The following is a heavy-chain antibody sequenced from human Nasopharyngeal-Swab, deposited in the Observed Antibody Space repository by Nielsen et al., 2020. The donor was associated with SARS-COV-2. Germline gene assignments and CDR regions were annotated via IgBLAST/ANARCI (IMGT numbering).Heavy chain of an antibody. CDR1: GFTSSGFA. CDR2: IRRKANSYAT. D-gene: IGHD2-2*01. V-gene: IGHV3-73*01. CDR3: TRHVPCSSTSCYYMDV. J-gene: IGHJ6*03. Sequence: GRSLRPSCPAFGFTSSGFAMHWVRQASGKGLEWAGCIRRKANSYATAYAASEKDRPTISRDDPKNTAYLQMNSLKTEDTAVYYCTRHVPCSSTSCYYMDVWGKGTTVTVSS.